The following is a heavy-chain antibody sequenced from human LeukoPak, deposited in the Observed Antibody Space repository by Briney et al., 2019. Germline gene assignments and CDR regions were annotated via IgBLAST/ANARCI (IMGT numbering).Heavy chain of an antibody. J-gene: IGHJ3*02. V-gene: IGHV1-46*03. CDR3: ARSRCLAGNPGYDAFDI. D-gene: IGHD4-23*01. CDR2: SNSSGGST. CDR1: GYTFTTSD. Sequence: LVEVCCKPSGYTFTTSDVHGVPQAPGQGPEGRGISNSSGGSTSYAQQFQGRVTMTTDTSTSTVYMELRSLRSEDTTVYYCARSRCLAGNPGYDAFDIWGQGTMVTVSS.